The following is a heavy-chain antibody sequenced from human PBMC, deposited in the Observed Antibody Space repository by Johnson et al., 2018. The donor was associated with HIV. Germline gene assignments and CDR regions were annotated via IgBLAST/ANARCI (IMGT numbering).Heavy chain of an antibody. D-gene: IGHD6-19*01. J-gene: IGHJ3*02. V-gene: IGHV3-23*04. Sequence: VQLVESGGGVVQPGGSLRLSCAASGFTFTSYGMHWVRQAPGKGLAWVSAISGSGRRTFYADSVTGRFTISRDKSKNTLYFQMNSLRAEDTAVYYCARETIAVAGAGAFDIWGQGTMVTVSS. CDR2: ISGSGRRT. CDR3: ARETIAVAGAGAFDI. CDR1: GFTFTSYG.